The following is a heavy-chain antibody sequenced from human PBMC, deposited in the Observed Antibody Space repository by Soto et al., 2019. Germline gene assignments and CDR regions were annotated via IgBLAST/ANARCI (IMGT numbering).Heavy chain of an antibody. CDR1: GGSVSSYY. V-gene: IGHV4-59*02. J-gene: IGHJ4*02. Sequence: SETLSLTCTVSGGSVSSYYWSWIRQPPGKGLEWIGYIYYSGSTNYNPSLKSRVTISVDTSKNQFSLKLSSVTAADTAVYYCARGSWEMATKDWGQGTLVTVSS. CDR2: IYYSGST. CDR3: ARGSWEMATKD. D-gene: IGHD5-12*01.